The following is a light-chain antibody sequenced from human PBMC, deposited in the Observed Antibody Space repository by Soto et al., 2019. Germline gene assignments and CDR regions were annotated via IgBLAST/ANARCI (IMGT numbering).Light chain of an antibody. V-gene: IGLV2-23*01. J-gene: IGLJ3*02. CDR2: EDS. Sequence: QSALTQPASVSGSPGQSITISCTGTSSDVGSYNLVSWYQQYPGKGPKVMIYEDSKRPSGVSNRFSGSKSGNTASLTISGLQAEDEADYYCCSYARSNTWVFGGGTQLTVL. CDR1: SSDVGSYNL. CDR3: CSYARSNTWV.